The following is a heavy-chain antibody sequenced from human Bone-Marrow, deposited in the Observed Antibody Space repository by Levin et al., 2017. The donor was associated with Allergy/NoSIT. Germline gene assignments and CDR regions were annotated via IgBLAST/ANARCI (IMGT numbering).Heavy chain of an antibody. Sequence: PGGSLRLSCSASGFTFSYSAMSWVRQAPGKGLEYVSSINLNGGITYYADSVKGRFSISRDNSKNTLYLQMSSLRPEDTAVYFCVKPREYCSSSTCRLYYFDFWGQGTLVTVSS. J-gene: IGHJ4*02. CDR1: GFTFSYSA. CDR2: INLNGGIT. D-gene: IGHD2-2*01. V-gene: IGHV3-64D*06. CDR3: VKPREYCSSSTCRLYYFDF.